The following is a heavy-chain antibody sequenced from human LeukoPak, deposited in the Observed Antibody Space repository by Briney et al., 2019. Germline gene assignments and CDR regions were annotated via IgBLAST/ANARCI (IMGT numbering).Heavy chain of an antibody. J-gene: IGHJ4*02. Sequence: GGSLRLSCAASGFMFSTYSMNWVRQAPGKGLEWVSYITSSSSTRFYADSVKGRFTISRDNAKNSLYLQMNSLRAEDTAVCYCTRDVRDEYTSGWYPIGYWGQGTLVTVSS. CDR3: TRDVRDEYTSGWYPIGY. CDR2: ITSSSSTR. V-gene: IGHV3-48*04. D-gene: IGHD6-19*01. CDR1: GFMFSTYS.